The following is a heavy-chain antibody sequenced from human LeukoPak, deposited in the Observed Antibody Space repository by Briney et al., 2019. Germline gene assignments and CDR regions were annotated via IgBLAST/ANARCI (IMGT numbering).Heavy chain of an antibody. CDR2: INPSGANT. CDR1: GYTFTSYY. J-gene: IGHJ5*02. V-gene: IGHV1-46*01. Sequence: ASVKVSCKASGYTFTSYYMHWVRQAPGQGLEWMGIINPSGANTNYAQKFQGRVNMTRDTSTNTVYMELGSLRSEDTAVYYCARVAAAGFAYDKFDPWGQGTLVTVSS. D-gene: IGHD6-13*01. CDR3: ARVAAAGFAYDKFDP.